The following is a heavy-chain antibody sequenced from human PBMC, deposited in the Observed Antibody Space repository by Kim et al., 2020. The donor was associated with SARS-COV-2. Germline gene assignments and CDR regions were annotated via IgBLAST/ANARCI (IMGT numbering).Heavy chain of an antibody. CDR2: IWYDGSNK. D-gene: IGHD6-19*01. V-gene: IGHV3-33*01. CDR3: ARDLAVADHREGY. Sequence: GGSLRLSCAASGFTFSSYGMHWVRQAPGKGLEWVAVIWYDGSNKYYADSVKGRFTISRDNSKNTLYLQMNSLRAEDTAVYYCARDLAVADHREGYWGQGPLVTVSS. CDR1: GFTFSSYG. J-gene: IGHJ4*02.